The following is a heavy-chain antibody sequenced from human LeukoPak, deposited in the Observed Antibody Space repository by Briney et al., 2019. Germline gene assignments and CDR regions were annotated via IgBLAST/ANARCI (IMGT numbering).Heavy chain of an antibody. V-gene: IGHV3-21*01. D-gene: IGHD6-19*01. CDR3: ARNLNSPRAGAGSDY. J-gene: IGHJ4*02. CDR2: ITPSATYI. CDR1: GFTFRDSD. Sequence: GSLRLSCAASGFTFRDSDMEWVRQAPGKGLDRFSSITPSATYIYYADSVRGRFTVSRDDAKNLLYLQMSSLTAEDTAFYYCARNLNSPRAGAGSDYWGQGTLVTVSS.